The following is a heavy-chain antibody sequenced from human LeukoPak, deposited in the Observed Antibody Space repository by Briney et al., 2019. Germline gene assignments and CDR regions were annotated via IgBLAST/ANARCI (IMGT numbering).Heavy chain of an antibody. V-gene: IGHV4-59*04. J-gene: IGHJ4*02. CDR1: GGSISSYY. D-gene: IGHD2-2*03. Sequence: SETLSLTCTVSGGSISSYYWSWIRQPPGKALEWIGVRYYSGTTYYNPSLKSRVSISMDKSKNQFSLRVNSPTAADTAVYYCARHRGFCDSWGQGTLLTVSS. CDR3: ARHRGFCDS. CDR2: RYYSGTT.